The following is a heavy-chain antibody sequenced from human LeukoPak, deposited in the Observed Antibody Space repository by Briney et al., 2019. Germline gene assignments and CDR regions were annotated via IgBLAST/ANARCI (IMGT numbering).Heavy chain of an antibody. CDR2: ISSDGRNK. J-gene: IGHJ4*02. CDR3: ARDERGADDGIDY. Sequence: GGSLRLSCAASGFTFSSYAMHWVRQAPGKGLDWVTVISSDGRNKFYADSVKGRFSISRDNSQNTLNLQMNSLRADDTAVYYCARDERGADDGIDYWGQGTLVTVSS. V-gene: IGHV3-30-3*01. CDR1: GFTFSSYA. D-gene: IGHD4/OR15-4a*01.